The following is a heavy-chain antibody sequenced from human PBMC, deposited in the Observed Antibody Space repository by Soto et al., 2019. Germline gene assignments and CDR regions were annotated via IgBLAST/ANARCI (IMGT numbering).Heavy chain of an antibody. CDR3: VKGGITGNFYYYYYMDV. J-gene: IGHJ6*03. Sequence: GGSLRLSCAASVFTFSSYAMSWVRQAPGKGLEWVSAISGSGGSTYYADSVKGRFTISRDNSKNTLYLQMNSLRAEDTAVYYCVKGGITGNFYYYYYMDVWGKGTTVTVSS. V-gene: IGHV3-23*01. CDR1: VFTFSSYA. D-gene: IGHD1-20*01. CDR2: ISGSGGST.